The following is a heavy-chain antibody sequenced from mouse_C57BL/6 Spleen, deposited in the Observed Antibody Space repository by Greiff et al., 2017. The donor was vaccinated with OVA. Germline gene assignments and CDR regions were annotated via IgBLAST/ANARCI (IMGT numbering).Heavy chain of an antibody. CDR1: GYTFTGYW. CDR3: ARRGTVKGFAY. CDR2: ILPGSGST. Sequence: QVQLQQSGAELMKPGASVTLSCKATGYTFTGYWIEWVKQRPGHGLEWIGEILPGSGSTNYTEKFKGKATFTADTSSNTAYMQLSSLTTEDSAIYYCARRGTVKGFAYWGQGTLVTVSA. D-gene: IGHD1-1*01. J-gene: IGHJ3*01. V-gene: IGHV1-9*01.